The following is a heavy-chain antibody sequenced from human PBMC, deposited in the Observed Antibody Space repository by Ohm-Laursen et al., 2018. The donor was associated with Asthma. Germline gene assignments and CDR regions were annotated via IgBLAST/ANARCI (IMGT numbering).Heavy chain of an antibody. CDR1: GYTFTSYG. J-gene: IGHJ4*02. CDR2: ISAYNGNT. D-gene: IGHD6-19*01. Sequence: ASVKVSCKASGYTFTSYGFSWVRQAPGQGLEWMAWISAYNGNTNYAPKFQDRVTMTTDTSTSTAYMELRGLRSDDTAVYYCAKDLLAVAGTLIDYWGQGTLVTVSS. CDR3: AKDLLAVAGTLIDY. V-gene: IGHV1-18*04.